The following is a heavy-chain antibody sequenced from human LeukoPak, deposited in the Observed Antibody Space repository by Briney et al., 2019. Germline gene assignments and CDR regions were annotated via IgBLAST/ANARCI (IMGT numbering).Heavy chain of an antibody. D-gene: IGHD3-3*01. CDR3: AHGSDFWSGSIFDY. CDR2: ISGSGGTT. J-gene: IGHJ4*02. V-gene: IGHV3-23*01. CDR1: GLTFSSYA. Sequence: GGSLRLSCAASGLTFSSYAMSCVRQAPGKGLEWVSAISGSGGTTSYADSVKGRFTISRDNSKNTLYLQMNSLRAEDTAVYYCAHGSDFWSGSIFDYWGQGTLVTVSS.